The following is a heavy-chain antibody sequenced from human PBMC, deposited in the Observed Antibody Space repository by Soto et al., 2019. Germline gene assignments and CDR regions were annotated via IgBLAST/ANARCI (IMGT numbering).Heavy chain of an antibody. CDR1: GGSISSYY. CDR3: ASDYSSSCTNWFDP. Sequence: SETLSLTCTVSGGSISSYYWSWIRQPPGKGLEWIGYIYYSGSTNYNPSLKSRVTISVDTSKNQFSLKLSSVTAADTAVYYCASDYSSSCTNWFDPWGQGTLVTVSS. CDR2: IYYSGST. D-gene: IGHD6-13*01. J-gene: IGHJ5*02. V-gene: IGHV4-59*08.